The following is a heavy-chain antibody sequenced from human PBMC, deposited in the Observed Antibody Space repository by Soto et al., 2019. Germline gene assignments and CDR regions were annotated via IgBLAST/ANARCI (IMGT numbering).Heavy chain of an antibody. Sequence: SETLSLTCTVSGASLNDCHWGWIRQSPGKGLEWIGYIYYSGSTNYNPSLKSRVTISVDTSKNQFSLKLSSATAADTAMYYCARGIWVRGIIGFNWFDPWGQGTLVTVSS. CDR1: GASLNDCH. J-gene: IGHJ5*02. CDR2: IYYSGST. CDR3: ARGIWVRGIIGFNWFDP. D-gene: IGHD3-10*01. V-gene: IGHV4-59*12.